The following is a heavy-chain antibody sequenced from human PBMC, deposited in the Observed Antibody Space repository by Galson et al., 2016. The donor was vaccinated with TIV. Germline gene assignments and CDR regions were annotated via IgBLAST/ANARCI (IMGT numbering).Heavy chain of an antibody. V-gene: IGHV2-5*05. CDR2: IYYDEDI. CDR3: AHRKTSGRPNDAFDI. Sequence: PALVKPTQTVTLTCTFSGFSLNTRGVGVAWIRQPPGKALEWLALIYYDEDIRYAPSLRSRLTVTKATSKNQVVLTMTNMDPVDTATYYCAHRKTSGRPNDAFDIWGQGTMVTVSS. J-gene: IGHJ3*02. CDR1: GFSLNTRGVG.